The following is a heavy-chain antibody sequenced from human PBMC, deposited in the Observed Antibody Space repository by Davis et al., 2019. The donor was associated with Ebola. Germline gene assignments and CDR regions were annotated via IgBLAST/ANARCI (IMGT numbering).Heavy chain of an antibody. D-gene: IGHD4-23*01. CDR3: AREDYVGPYYYGMDV. J-gene: IGHJ6*04. CDR2: IHYSGST. V-gene: IGHV4-59*11. Sequence: SETLSLTCTVSGGSISSHYWTWIRQPPGKGLEWIGHIHYSGSTNYNPSLKSRVTTSVDTSKNQFSLNLSSVTAADTAVYYCAREDYVGPYYYGMDVWGKGTTVTVSS. CDR1: GGSISSHY.